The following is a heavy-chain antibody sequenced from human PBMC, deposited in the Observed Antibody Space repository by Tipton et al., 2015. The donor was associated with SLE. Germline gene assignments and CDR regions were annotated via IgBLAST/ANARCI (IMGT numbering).Heavy chain of an antibody. D-gene: IGHD3-3*01. CDR1: GFTFSNYA. V-gene: IGHV3-30-3*01. CDR2: ISYDGTNK. CDR3: ARDHFSETYYDFWSGQFDY. Sequence: SLRLSCAASGFTFSNYALHWVRQAPGKGLEWVAVISYDGTNKYYADSVKGRFTISRDYSNNTLYLQMNSLRAEDTAVYYCARDHFSETYYDFWSGQFDYWGQGTLVTVSS. J-gene: IGHJ4*02.